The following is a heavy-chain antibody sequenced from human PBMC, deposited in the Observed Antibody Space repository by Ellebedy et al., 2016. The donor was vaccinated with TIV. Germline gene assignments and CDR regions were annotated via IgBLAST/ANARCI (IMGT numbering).Heavy chain of an antibody. V-gene: IGHV3-15*01. CDR1: GFTFSNAW. J-gene: IGHJ4*02. Sequence: GESLKISCAASGFTFSNAWMNWVRQAPGKGLEWVGRIKSKTDGGAADYAAPVKGRFTISRDNSKITLYLQMNRLKIEDTAVYFCTTVYRYNYDSVWGQGTLVTVSS. CDR2: IKSKTDGGAA. CDR3: TTVYRYNYDSV. D-gene: IGHD5-18*01.